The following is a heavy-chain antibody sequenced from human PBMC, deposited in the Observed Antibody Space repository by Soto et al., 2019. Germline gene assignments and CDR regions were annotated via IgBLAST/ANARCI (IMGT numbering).Heavy chain of an antibody. CDR3: ARDSTMILAFDI. J-gene: IGHJ3*02. V-gene: IGHV3-21*05. Sequence: GGSLRLSCAASGFTFSSYSMNWVRQAPGKGLEWVSYISSSSSYTNYADSVKGRFTISRDNAKNSLYLQMNSLRAEDTAVYYCARDSTMILAFDIWGQGTMVTVSS. CDR1: GFTFSSYS. D-gene: IGHD3-22*01. CDR2: ISSSSSYT.